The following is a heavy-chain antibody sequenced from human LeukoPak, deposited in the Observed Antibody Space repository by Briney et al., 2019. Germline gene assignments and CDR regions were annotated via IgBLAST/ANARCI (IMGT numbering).Heavy chain of an antibody. V-gene: IGHV3-15*01. D-gene: IGHD2-2*01. Sequence: PGGSLRLSCTLYGFTFNNAWMSWVRQAPGKGLEWVGRIKSKTDGGTTDYAAPVKGRFTTSRDNSKNTLSLQMNSLRAEDTALYYCARDGRISSNYYYMDVWGKGTPVTVSS. CDR3: ARDGRISSNYYYMDV. CDR2: IKSKTDGGTT. CDR1: GFTFNNAW. J-gene: IGHJ6*03.